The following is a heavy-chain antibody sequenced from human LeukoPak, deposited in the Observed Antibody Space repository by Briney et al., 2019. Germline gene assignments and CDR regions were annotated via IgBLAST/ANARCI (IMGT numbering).Heavy chain of an antibody. CDR2: ISAYNGNT. CDR1: GYTFTGYY. D-gene: IGHD2-2*01. V-gene: IGHV1-18*04. CDR3: ARGLGIVVVPAAIRGGFDP. J-gene: IGHJ5*02. Sequence: ASVKVSCKASGYTFTGYYMHWVRQAPGQGLEWMGWISAYNGNTNYAQKLQGRVTMTTDTSTSTAYIELRSLRSDDTAVYYCARGLGIVVVPAAIRGGFDPWGQGTLVTVSS.